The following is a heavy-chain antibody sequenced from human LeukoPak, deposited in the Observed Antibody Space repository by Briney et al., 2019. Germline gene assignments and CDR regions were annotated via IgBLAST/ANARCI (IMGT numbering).Heavy chain of an antibody. CDR1: GGSISSYY. V-gene: IGHV4-4*07. Sequence: SETLSLTCTVSGGSISSYYWSWIRQPAGKGLEWIGRIYTSGSTNYNPSLKSRVTMSVDTSKNQFSLKLSSVTAADTAVYYCARCSRIAARPGPSVHYMDVWGKGTTVTVSS. CDR3: ARCSRIAARPGPSVHYMDV. CDR2: IYTSGST. J-gene: IGHJ6*03. D-gene: IGHD6-6*01.